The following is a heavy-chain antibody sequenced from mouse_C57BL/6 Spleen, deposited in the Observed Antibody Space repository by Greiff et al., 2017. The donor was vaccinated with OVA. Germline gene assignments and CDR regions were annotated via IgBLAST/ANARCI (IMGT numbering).Heavy chain of an antibody. CDR3: ARGEYDYDEGPYYAMDY. CDR2: INPSTGGT. V-gene: IGHV1-42*01. D-gene: IGHD2-4*01. CDR1: GYSFTGYY. Sequence: VQLQQSGPELVKPGASVKISCKASGYSFTGYYMNWVKQSPEKSLEWIGEINPSTGGTTYNQKFKAKATLTVDKSSSTAYMQLKSLTSEDSAVYYCARGEYDYDEGPYYAMDYWGQGTSVTVSS. J-gene: IGHJ4*01.